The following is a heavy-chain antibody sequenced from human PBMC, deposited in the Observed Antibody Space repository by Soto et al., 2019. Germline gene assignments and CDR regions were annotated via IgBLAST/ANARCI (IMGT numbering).Heavy chain of an antibody. D-gene: IGHD1-26*01. Sequence: QLQLQESGPGLVKPSETLSLTCTVSGGSISSSSYYWGWIRQPPGKGLEWIGSIYYSGSTYYNPSLKSRVTISVDTSKNQFSLKLSSVTAADTAVYYCARQRMRGYSGSYSGGRRYFDYWGQGTLVTVSS. J-gene: IGHJ4*02. CDR1: GGSISSSSYY. V-gene: IGHV4-39*01. CDR2: IYYSGST. CDR3: ARQRMRGYSGSYSGGRRYFDY.